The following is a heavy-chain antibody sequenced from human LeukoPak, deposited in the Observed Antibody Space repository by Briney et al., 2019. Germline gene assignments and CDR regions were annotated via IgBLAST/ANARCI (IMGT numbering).Heavy chain of an antibody. J-gene: IGHJ3*02. D-gene: IGHD4-23*01. V-gene: IGHV3-23*01. Sequence: GGSLRLSCAASGLTFSSYAMSWVRQAPGKGLEWVSSISGSGGSTYYADSVRGRFTVSRDNSRNTLALQMNSLRAEDTAVYYCAGSPTVDAAFDIWGQGTMVTVSS. CDR2: ISGSGGST. CDR1: GLTFSSYA. CDR3: AGSPTVDAAFDI.